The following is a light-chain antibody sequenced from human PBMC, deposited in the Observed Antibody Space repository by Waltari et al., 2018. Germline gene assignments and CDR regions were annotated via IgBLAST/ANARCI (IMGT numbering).Light chain of an antibody. J-gene: IGKJ1*01. Sequence: DIVMTQSPDSLAVSLGERATINCKSSQSILYSSNNKNYLAWYQQKPGQPPKLLIYWASTRESGVPDRFSGSRSGTDFTLTISILQAEDVAVYYCQQYYSNRMWTFGQGTKVEIK. CDR1: QSILYSSNNKNY. CDR3: QQYYSNRMWT. V-gene: IGKV4-1*01. CDR2: WAS.